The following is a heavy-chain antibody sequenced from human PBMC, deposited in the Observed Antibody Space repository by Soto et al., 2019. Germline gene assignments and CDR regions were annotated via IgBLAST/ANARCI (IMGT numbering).Heavy chain of an antibody. V-gene: IGHV4-39*01. CDR1: GGSIRSSSYY. D-gene: IGHD3-22*01. CDR3: ARRGETYYYDSSGHYWYFDL. CDR2: IYYSGST. J-gene: IGHJ2*01. Sequence: SETLSLTCTVSGGSIRSSSYYWGWIRQPPGKGLEWIGSIYYSGSTYYNPSLKSRVTISVDTSKNQFSLKLSSVTAADTAVYYCARRGETYYYDSSGHYWYFDLWGRGTLVTVSS.